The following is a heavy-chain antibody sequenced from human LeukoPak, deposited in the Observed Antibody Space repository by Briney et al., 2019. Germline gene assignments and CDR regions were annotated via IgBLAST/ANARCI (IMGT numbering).Heavy chain of an antibody. CDR3: ARDVGYRSWFDP. D-gene: IGHD5-18*01. J-gene: IGHJ5*02. CDR1: GFTFSSYS. Sequence: GGSLRLSCAASGFTFSSYSMNWVRQAPGKGLEWVSHITASGTAMFYADSVKGRFTISRDNGKNSLYLQMNSLRAEDTSVYYCARDVGYRSWFDPWGQGTLVIVSS. V-gene: IGHV3-48*01. CDR2: ITASGTAM.